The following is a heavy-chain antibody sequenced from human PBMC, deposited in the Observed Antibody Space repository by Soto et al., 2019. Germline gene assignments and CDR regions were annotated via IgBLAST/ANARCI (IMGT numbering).Heavy chain of an antibody. Sequence: PSETLSLTCTVSGGSISSYYWSWIRQPPGKGLEWIGYIYYSESTNYNPSLKSRVTISVDTSKNQFSLKLSSVTAADTAVYYCARAYSSAPDLFDYWGQGTLVTVSS. D-gene: IGHD6-19*01. CDR3: ARAYSSAPDLFDY. CDR2: IYYSEST. V-gene: IGHV4-59*01. CDR1: GGSISSYY. J-gene: IGHJ4*02.